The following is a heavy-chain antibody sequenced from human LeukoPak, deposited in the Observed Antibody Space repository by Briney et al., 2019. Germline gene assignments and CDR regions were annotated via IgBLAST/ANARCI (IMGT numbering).Heavy chain of an antibody. D-gene: IGHD3-9*01. V-gene: IGHV1-2*02. CDR2: INPNSGGT. J-gene: IGHJ4*02. Sequence: ATVKVSCKASGYTFTGYYVHWVRHAPGQGHEWKGWINPNSGGTNYAHKFQGRVTMTRDTSISTAYMELSRLRSDDTAVYYCARGDHYDILTGYQTPSHLSDYWGQGTLVTVSS. CDR1: GYTFTGYY. CDR3: ARGDHYDILTGYQTPSHLSDY.